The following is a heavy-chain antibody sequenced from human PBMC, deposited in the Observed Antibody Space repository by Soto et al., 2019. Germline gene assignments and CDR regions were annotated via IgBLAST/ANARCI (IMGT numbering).Heavy chain of an antibody. J-gene: IGHJ4*02. Sequence: QITLNESGPTVVRPTETLTLTCRFSGFSLTTSGVGVGWIRQSPGKAPEWLALIYWDDDKRYSASLKSRRTITQDTSKNQVVLTVSDLDPTDTATYYCAPRVLRTVFGLVTTTAIYFDFWGQGTPVAVSS. CDR3: APRVLRTVFGLVTTTAIYFDF. CDR1: GFSLTTSGVG. V-gene: IGHV2-5*02. CDR2: IYWDDDK. D-gene: IGHD3-3*01.